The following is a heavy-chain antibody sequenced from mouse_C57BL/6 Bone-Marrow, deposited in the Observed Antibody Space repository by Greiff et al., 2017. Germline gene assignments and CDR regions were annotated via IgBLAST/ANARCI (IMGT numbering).Heavy chain of an antibody. V-gene: IGHV1-80*01. J-gene: IGHJ2*01. CDR2: IYPGDGDT. Sequence: VKLMESGAELVKPGASVKISCKASGYAFSSYWMNWVKQRPGKGLEWIGQIYPGDGDTNYNGKFKGKATLTADKSSHPAFMQRSSLTSDDSAVYFWAILPGFDYWGQGTTLTVSS. CDR3: AILPGFDY. CDR1: GYAFSSYW.